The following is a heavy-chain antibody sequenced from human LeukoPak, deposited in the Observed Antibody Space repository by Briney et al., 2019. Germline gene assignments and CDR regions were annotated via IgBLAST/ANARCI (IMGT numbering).Heavy chain of an antibody. CDR2: IYYSGST. CDR1: GGSISSGGYY. V-gene: IGHV4-31*03. J-gene: IGHJ5*02. D-gene: IGHD6-19*01. Sequence: TSQTLSLTCPVSGGSISSGGYYWSWIRQHPGKGLEWIGYIYYSGSTYYNPSLKSRVTISVDTSKNQFSLKLSSVTAADTAVYYCARTYSSGWYVWFDPWGQGTLATVSS. CDR3: ARTYSSGWYVWFDP.